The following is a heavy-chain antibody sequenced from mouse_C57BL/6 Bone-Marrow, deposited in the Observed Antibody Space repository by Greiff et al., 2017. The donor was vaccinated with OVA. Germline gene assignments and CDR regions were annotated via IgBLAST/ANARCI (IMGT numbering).Heavy chain of an antibody. CDR1: GYTFTSYW. D-gene: IGHD2-4*01. Sequence: QVQLQQPGAELVKPGASVKLSCKASGYTFTSYWMQWVKQRPGQGLEWIGEIDPSDSYTNYNQKFKGKATLTVDTSSSTAYMQLSSLTSVDSAVYYCARYYDYHWYVDVWGTGTTVTVSS. J-gene: IGHJ1*03. CDR3: ARYYDYHWYVDV. V-gene: IGHV1-50*01. CDR2: IDPSDSYT.